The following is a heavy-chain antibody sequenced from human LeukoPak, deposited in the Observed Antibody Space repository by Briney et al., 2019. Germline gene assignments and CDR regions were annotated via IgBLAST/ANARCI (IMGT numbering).Heavy chain of an antibody. Sequence: SETLSLTCTVSGGSISSGGYYWSWIRQPPGKGLEWIGYIYHSGSTYYNPSLKSRVTISVDRSKNQFSLKLSSVTAADTAVYYCARGDPPVSSFDWWGQGTLVTVSS. CDR1: GGSISSGGYY. CDR2: IYHSGST. J-gene: IGHJ4*02. CDR3: ARGDPPVSSFDW. V-gene: IGHV4-30-2*01. D-gene: IGHD3-10*01.